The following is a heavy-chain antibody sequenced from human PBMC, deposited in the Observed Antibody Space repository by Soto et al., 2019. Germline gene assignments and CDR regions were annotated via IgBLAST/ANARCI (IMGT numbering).Heavy chain of an antibody. D-gene: IGHD4-17*01. J-gene: IGHJ4*02. CDR1: GFTFSSYG. Sequence: QAGGSLRLSCAASGFTFSSYGMHWVRQAPGKGLEWVAVTSYDGSNKYYADSVKGRFTISRDNSKNTLYLQMNSLRAEDTAVYYCATGTTVVTVALDYWGQGTLVTVSS. CDR2: TSYDGSNK. V-gene: IGHV3-30*03. CDR3: ATGTTVVTVALDY.